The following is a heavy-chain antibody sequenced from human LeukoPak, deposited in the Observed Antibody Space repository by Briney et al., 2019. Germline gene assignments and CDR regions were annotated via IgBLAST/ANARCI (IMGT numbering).Heavy chain of an antibody. CDR1: GFTFSSYA. CDR3: AKQVPWFGELWPFYFQH. J-gene: IGHJ1*01. V-gene: IGHV3-23*01. D-gene: IGHD3-10*01. CDR2: ISGSGGST. Sequence: GGSLRLSCAASGFTFSSYAMSWVRQAPGKGLEWVSAISGSGGSTYYADSVRGRFTISRDNSKNTLYLQMNSLRAEDTAVYYCAKQVPWFGELWPFYFQHWGQGTLVTVSS.